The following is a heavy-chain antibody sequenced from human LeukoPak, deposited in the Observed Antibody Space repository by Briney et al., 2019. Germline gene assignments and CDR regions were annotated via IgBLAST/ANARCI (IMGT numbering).Heavy chain of an antibody. CDR1: GYSISSGYY. J-gene: IGHJ4*02. V-gene: IGHV4-38-2*02. CDR2: IYHSGST. CDR3: ASDPPGDGGFDY. Sequence: PSETLSLTCTVSGYSISSGYYWGWIRQPPGKGLEWIGSIYHSGSTYYNPSLKSRVTISVDTSKNQFSLKLSTVTAADTAVYYCASDPPGDGGFDYWGQGTLVTVSS. D-gene: IGHD2-21*02.